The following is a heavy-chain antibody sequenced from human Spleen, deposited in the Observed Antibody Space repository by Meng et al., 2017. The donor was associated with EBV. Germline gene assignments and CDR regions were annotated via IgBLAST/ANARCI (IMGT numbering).Heavy chain of an antibody. Sequence: VHLVQYGAEVKRPGSSVKALCKAAGYTFTAYEINRVRQATGQGREWRGGSIPICGTANYAQKFQGRVTITADKSTSKAYMELSSLRSEDTAVYYCARDEGYSSGYWFDPWGQGTLVTVSS. J-gene: IGHJ5*02. V-gene: IGHV1-69*06. CDR2: SIPICGTA. CDR1: GYTFTAYE. D-gene: IGHD6-19*01. CDR3: ARDEGYSSGYWFDP.